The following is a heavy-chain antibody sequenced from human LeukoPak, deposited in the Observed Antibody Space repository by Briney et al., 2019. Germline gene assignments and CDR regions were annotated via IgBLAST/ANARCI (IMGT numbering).Heavy chain of an antibody. CDR1: GFTFSSYS. Sequence: GGSLRLSCAASGFTFSSYSMNWVRQAPGKGLEWVSSISSSSSYIYYADSVKGRFTISRDNATNSLYLQMNSLRAEDTAVYYCARVKGSLGSNAFDIWGQGTMVTVSS. CDR3: ARVKGSLGSNAFDI. J-gene: IGHJ3*02. D-gene: IGHD1-26*01. CDR2: ISSSSSYI. V-gene: IGHV3-21*01.